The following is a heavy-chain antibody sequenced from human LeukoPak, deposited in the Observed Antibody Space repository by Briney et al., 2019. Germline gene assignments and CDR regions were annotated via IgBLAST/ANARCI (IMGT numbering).Heavy chain of an antibody. CDR3: ARVALRPIDYSNPEFDP. CDR1: GFTFSSYS. V-gene: IGHV3-48*01. D-gene: IGHD4-11*01. CDR2: ITSDSVTM. Sequence: GGSLRLSCAASGFTFSSYSMNWVRQAPGQGLEWVSYITSDSVTMFYADSVKGRFTASRDNAENSMYLQMNSLRAEDTAVYYCARVALRPIDYSNPEFDPWGQGTLVTVSS. J-gene: IGHJ5*02.